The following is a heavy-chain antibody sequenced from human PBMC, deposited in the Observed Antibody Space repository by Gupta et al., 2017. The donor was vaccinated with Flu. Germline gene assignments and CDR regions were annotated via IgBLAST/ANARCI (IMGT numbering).Heavy chain of an antibody. CDR3: AKSITTGYYYMDV. CDR2: VSYDGSKT. Sequence: VRQAPGQGLEWVAAVSYDGSKTYYADSVKGRFTISRDNSKDTLNLQMNSLRPEDTAVYYCAKSITTGYYYMDVWGKGTTVTVSS. V-gene: IGHV3-30*18. J-gene: IGHJ6*03. D-gene: IGHD4-17*01.